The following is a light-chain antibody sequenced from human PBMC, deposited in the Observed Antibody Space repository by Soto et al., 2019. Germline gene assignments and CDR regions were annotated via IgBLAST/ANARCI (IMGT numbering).Light chain of an antibody. J-gene: IGLJ2*01. CDR1: NIGSKT. CDR3: QVWDSNSDHVV. CDR2: YDS. Sequence: SYVLTQPPSVSVAPGKTARITCGGNNIGSKTVHWYQQKPGQAPVLVIYYDSDRPSGIPERFSGSNSGNTATLTISRVEAVDEADYYCQVWDSNSDHVVFGGGTTLTVL. V-gene: IGLV3-21*04.